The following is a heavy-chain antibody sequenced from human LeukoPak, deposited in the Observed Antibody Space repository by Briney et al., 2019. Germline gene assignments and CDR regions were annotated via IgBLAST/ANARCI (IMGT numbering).Heavy chain of an antibody. CDR1: GYTLTELS. CDR3: ATRVTGPIYGGNSGSPFDY. D-gene: IGHD4-23*01. CDR2: FDPEDGET. Sequence: ASVKVSCKVSGYTLTELSMHWVRQAPGKGLEWMGGFDPEDGETIYAQKFQGRVTMTEDTSTDTAYMELSSLRSEDTAVYYCATRVTGPIYGGNSGSPFDYWGQGPLVTVSS. V-gene: IGHV1-24*01. J-gene: IGHJ4*02.